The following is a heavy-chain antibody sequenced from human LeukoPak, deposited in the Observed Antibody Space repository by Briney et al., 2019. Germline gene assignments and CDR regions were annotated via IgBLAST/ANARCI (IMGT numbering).Heavy chain of an antibody. J-gene: IGHJ4*02. V-gene: IGHV4-59*01. CDR1: GGSISSYY. CDR2: IYYSGST. Sequence: PSETLSLTCTVSGGSISSYYWSWIRQPPGKGLEWIGYIYYSGSTNYNPSLKSRVTISVDTSKNQFSLRLGSVTAADTAVYYCARGGLVTPIDYWGQGTLVTVSS. D-gene: IGHD1-26*01. CDR3: ARGGLVTPIDY.